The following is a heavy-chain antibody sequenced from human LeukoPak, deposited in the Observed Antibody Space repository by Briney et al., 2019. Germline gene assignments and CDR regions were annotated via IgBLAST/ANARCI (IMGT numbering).Heavy chain of an antibody. Sequence: GASVKVSCKASGGTFSSYAISWVRQAPGQGLEWMGGIIPIFGTANYAQKLQGRVTMTTDTSTSTAYMELRSLRSDDTAVYYCARGSYGETYYWGQGTLVTVSS. CDR3: ARGSYGETYY. J-gene: IGHJ4*02. V-gene: IGHV1-69*05. CDR2: IIPIFGTA. D-gene: IGHD4-17*01. CDR1: GGTFSSYA.